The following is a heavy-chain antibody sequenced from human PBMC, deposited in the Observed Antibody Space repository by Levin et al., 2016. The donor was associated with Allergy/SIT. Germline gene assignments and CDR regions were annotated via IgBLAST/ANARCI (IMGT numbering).Heavy chain of an antibody. J-gene: IGHJ6*02. Sequence: WIRQPPGKGLEWIGYIYYSGSTNYNPSLKSRVTISVDTSKNQFSLKLSSVTAADTAVYYCARGTYVWGSSTQLMDVWGQGTTVTVSS. D-gene: IGHD3-16*01. CDR2: IYYSGST. V-gene: IGHV4-59*01. CDR3: ARGTYVWGSSTQLMDV.